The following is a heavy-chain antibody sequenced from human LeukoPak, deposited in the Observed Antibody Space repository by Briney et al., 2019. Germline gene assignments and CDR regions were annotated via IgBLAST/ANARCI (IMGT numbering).Heavy chain of an antibody. V-gene: IGHV3-33*01. Sequence: PGRSLRLSCAASGFTFSSYDMHWVRQAPGKGLEWVALIWYDGSNKNYADSVKGRFTISRDNPKNTLFLQMNSLRAEDTAVYYCAREASDAFDIWGQGTMVTVSS. CDR3: AREASDAFDI. CDR2: IWYDGSNK. CDR1: GFTFSSYD. J-gene: IGHJ3*02.